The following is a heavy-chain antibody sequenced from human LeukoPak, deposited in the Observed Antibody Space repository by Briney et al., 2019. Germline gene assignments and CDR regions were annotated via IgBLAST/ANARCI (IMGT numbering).Heavy chain of an antibody. CDR1: GGSIGSYY. Sequence: PSETLSLTCTVSGGSIGSYYWSWIRQPPVKGLEWIGSISYSGSTHYNPSLKSRVTMSADTSKNQFSLKLSSVTAADTAVYYCARGGYYNWFDPWGQGTLVTVSS. CDR2: ISYSGST. CDR3: ARGGYYNWFDP. V-gene: IGHV4-59*04. J-gene: IGHJ5*02. D-gene: IGHD3-10*01.